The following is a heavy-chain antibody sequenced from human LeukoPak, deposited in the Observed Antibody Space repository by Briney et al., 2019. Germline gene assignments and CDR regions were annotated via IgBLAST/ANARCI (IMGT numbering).Heavy chain of an antibody. CDR2: INTDGGTR. J-gene: IGHJ4*02. Sequence: GGSLTLSCAASGFSFSSYWMHWVRQAPGKGLEWVSRINTDGGTRNYADSVKGRFTISRDNAKNTLSLQMNSLRAGDTAMYHCARATYDGSYNLDYWGQGTLVTVSS. V-gene: IGHV3-74*01. D-gene: IGHD1-26*01. CDR3: ARATYDGSYNLDY. CDR1: GFSFSSYW.